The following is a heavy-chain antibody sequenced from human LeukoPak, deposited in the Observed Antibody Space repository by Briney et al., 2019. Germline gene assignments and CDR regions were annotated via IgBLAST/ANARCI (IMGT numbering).Heavy chain of an antibody. D-gene: IGHD5-18*01. CDR1: GGSFSGYY. CDR2: INHSGST. V-gene: IGHV4-34*01. Sequence: SETLSLTCAVYGGSFSGYYWSWIRQPPGKGLEWIGEINHSGSTNYNPSLKSRVTISVDTSKNQFSLKLSSVTAADTAVYYCARAGYSYGHGAFDIWGQGTMVTVSS. CDR3: ARAGYSYGHGAFDI. J-gene: IGHJ3*02.